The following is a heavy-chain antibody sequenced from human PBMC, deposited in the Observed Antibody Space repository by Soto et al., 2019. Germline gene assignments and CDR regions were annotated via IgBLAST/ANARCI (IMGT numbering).Heavy chain of an antibody. D-gene: IGHD2-15*01. Sequence: SVKFSCEASGGTFSSYAISWVRQAPGQGLEWMGGIIPIFGTANYAQKFQGRVTITADESTSTAYMELSSLRSEDTAVYYCARALREGSAPSDWGQGTLVTVSS. V-gene: IGHV1-69*13. CDR1: GGTFSSYA. CDR2: IIPIFGTA. CDR3: ARALREGSAPSD. J-gene: IGHJ4*02.